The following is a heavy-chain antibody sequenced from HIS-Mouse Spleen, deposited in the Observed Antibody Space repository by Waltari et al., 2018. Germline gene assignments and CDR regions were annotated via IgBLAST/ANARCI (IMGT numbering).Heavy chain of an antibody. CDR2: IYYSGST. V-gene: IGHV4-39*07. CDR3: ARDEKSYDFWSGYYLGGANWFDP. Sequence: QLQLQESSPGLVKPSETLSLTCTVSVGSLSSSSYYWGGILSPPGKGWEWIGSIYYSGSTYYNPYLKSRVTISVDTSKNQFSLKLSSVTAADKAVYYCARDEKSYDFWSGYYLGGANWFDPWGQGTLVTVSS. J-gene: IGHJ5*02. D-gene: IGHD3-3*01. CDR1: VGSLSSSSYY.